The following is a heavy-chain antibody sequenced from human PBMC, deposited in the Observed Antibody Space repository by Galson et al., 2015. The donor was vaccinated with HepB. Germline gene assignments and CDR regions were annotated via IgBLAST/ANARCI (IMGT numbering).Heavy chain of an antibody. J-gene: IGHJ3*01. D-gene: IGHD6-19*01. Sequence: QSGAEVKKPGESLRISCQGSGYNFTNYWVTWVRQMPGEGLEWMGKIDPVDSFTNYRPSFQGHVTISTDKSISTAYLQWSSLKASDTAMYYCARQAIGYSSRGDGFDLWGQGTLVTLSS. V-gene: IGHV5-10-1*01. CDR1: GYNFTNYW. CDR3: ARQAIGYSSRGDGFDL. CDR2: IDPVDSFT.